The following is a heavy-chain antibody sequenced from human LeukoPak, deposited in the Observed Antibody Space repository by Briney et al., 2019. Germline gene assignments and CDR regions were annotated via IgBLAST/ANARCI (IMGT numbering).Heavy chain of an antibody. V-gene: IGHV4-59*01. Sequence: PSETLSLTCTVSGGSISNYYWSWIRQSPGKGLEWIGYIYHSGSTKYSPSLNSRVTISVDKSQNQFSLRLSSVTAPDTAVYYCARAWGTDSAFDIWGQGTLVSVSS. J-gene: IGHJ3*02. CDR3: ARAWGTDSAFDI. CDR1: GGSISNYY. D-gene: IGHD1-14*01. CDR2: IYHSGST.